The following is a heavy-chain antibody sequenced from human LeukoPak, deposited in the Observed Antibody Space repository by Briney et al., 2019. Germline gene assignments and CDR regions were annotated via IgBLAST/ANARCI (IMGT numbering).Heavy chain of an antibody. CDR3: AKGGSPVLDY. V-gene: IGHV3-23*01. CDR1: GFTFSSYG. J-gene: IGHJ4*02. Sequence: GGSLRLSCAASGFTFSSYGMSWVRQAPGKGLEWVSVISGSGTNTYYADSVKGRFTISRDNSKNTLYLQMNSLRAEDTAVYYCAKGGSPVLDYWGQGTLVTVSS. D-gene: IGHD3-10*01. CDR2: ISGSGTNT.